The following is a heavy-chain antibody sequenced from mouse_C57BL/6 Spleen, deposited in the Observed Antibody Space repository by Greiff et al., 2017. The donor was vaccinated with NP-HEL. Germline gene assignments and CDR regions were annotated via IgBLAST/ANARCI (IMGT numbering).Heavy chain of an antibody. D-gene: IGHD1-1*01. V-gene: IGHV14-1*01. CDR3: TTGGSSYWYFDV. CDR1: GFNIKDYY. J-gene: IGHJ1*03. Sequence: EVQLQQSGAELVRPGASVKLSCTAPGFNIKDYYMHWVKQRPEQGLEWIGRIDPEDGDTEYAPKFQGKATMTADTSSNTAYLQLSSLTSEDTAVYYCTTGGSSYWYFDVWGTGTTVTVSS. CDR2: IDPEDGDT.